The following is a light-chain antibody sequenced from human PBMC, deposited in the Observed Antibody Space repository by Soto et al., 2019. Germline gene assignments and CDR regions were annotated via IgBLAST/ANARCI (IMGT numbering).Light chain of an antibody. CDR2: DVS. J-gene: IGLJ1*01. V-gene: IGLV2-14*01. CDR3: RSYTSSSTLPYV. Sequence: QSALTQPASMSGTPGQSITISCTGTSSDVGGYNYVSWYQQHPGKAPKLMIYDVSNRPSGVSNRFSGSKSGNTASLTISGLQAEDEADYYCRSYTSSSTLPYVFGTGTKLTVL. CDR1: SSDVGGYNY.